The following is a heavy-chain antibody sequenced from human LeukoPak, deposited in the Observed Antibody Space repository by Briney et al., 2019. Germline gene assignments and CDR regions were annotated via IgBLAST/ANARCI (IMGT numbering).Heavy chain of an antibody. CDR3: ARGIKYYYGSGSYPPGYYFDY. J-gene: IGHJ4*02. CDR2: INHSGST. D-gene: IGHD3-10*01. CDR1: GGSFSGYY. Sequence: SETLSLTCAVYGGSFSGYYWSWIRQPPGKGLEWIGEINHSGSTNYNPSLKSRVTISVDTSKNQFSLKLSSVTAADTAVYYCARGIKYYYGSGSYPPGYYFDYWGQGTLVTVSS. V-gene: IGHV4-34*01.